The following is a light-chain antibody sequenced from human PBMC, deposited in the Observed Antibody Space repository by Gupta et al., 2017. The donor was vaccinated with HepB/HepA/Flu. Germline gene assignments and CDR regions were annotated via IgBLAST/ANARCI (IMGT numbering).Light chain of an antibody. CDR3: QKYHSLPHA. Sequence: DIHMTQSPSSLSASVGDRVTITCQASQDIRNHLNWCQQKPGKAPKFLIYAASHLETGVPSSFSGGGSGTDLPFTISSLQPEDNATYHCQKYHSLPHAFGQGTGLEIK. CDR2: AAS. V-gene: IGKV1-33*01. J-gene: IGKJ5*01. CDR1: QDIRNH.